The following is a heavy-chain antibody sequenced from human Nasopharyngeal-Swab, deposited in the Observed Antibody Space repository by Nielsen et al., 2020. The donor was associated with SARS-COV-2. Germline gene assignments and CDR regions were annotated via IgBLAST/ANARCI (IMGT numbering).Heavy chain of an antibody. J-gene: IGHJ5*02. Sequence: GESLKISCAASGFTFSSYWMSWVRQAPGKGLEWVANIKQDGSEKYYVDSVKGRFTISRDNAKNSLYLQMNSLRAEDTAVYYCARDKESDDFWSGYYPEKNWFDPWGQGTLATVSS. D-gene: IGHD3-3*01. CDR2: IKQDGSEK. V-gene: IGHV3-7*01. CDR3: ARDKESDDFWSGYYPEKNWFDP. CDR1: GFTFSSYW.